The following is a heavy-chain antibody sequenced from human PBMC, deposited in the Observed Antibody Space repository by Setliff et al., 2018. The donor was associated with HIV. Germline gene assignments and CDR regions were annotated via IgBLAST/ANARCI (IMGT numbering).Heavy chain of an antibody. V-gene: IGHV4-30-4*08. CDR3: AREAEQDYDVVTETLVEGAYIQF. D-gene: IGHD3-9*01. Sequence: SETLSLTCTVSGGSINTGHYYWSWIRHHPGKGLEWIAYIYYTGNTYFNPSLKSRITISIDTPKNQFSLKLSSVTAADTAVYYCAREAEQDYDVVTETLVEGAYIQFWGQGSLVTVSS. CDR2: IYYTGNT. CDR1: GGSINTGHYY. J-gene: IGHJ1*01.